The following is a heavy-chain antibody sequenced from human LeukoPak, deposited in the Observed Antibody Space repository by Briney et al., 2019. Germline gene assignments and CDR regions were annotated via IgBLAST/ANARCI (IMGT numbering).Heavy chain of an antibody. CDR2: IYTSGST. CDR1: GGSISSASYY. CDR3: ARDRFYSRSGSYQIFDS. J-gene: IGHJ4*02. D-gene: IGHD3-10*01. V-gene: IGHV4-61*02. Sequence: SETLSLTCTVSGGSISSASYYWSWIRQPAGKGLEWIGRIYTSGSTNYSPSLRSRVTISVDTSKNEFSLKLSSVTAADTAVYYCARDRFYSRSGSYQIFDSWGQGTLVTVSP.